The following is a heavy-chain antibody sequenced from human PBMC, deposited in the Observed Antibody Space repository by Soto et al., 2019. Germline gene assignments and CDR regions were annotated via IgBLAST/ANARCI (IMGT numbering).Heavy chain of an antibody. D-gene: IGHD2-2*01. CDR3: ASRRRAYCSSTSCSPEYFQH. CDR1: GFTFSSYS. V-gene: IGHV3-21*01. CDR2: VSSSSSYI. Sequence: GGSLRLSCAASGFTFSSYSMNWVRQAPGKGLEWVSSVSSSSSYIYYADSVKGRFTISRDNAKNSLYLQMNSLRAEDTAVYYCASRRRAYCSSTSCSPEYFQHWGQGTLV. J-gene: IGHJ1*01.